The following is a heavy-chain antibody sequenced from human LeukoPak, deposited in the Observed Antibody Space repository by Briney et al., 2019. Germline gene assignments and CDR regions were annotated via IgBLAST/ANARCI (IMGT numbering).Heavy chain of an antibody. CDR1: GGSLSSSSYY. D-gene: IGHD6-19*01. J-gene: IGHJ1*01. V-gene: IGHV4-39*07. CDR3: ARVYSSGSRAFQH. CDR2: IYYSGST. Sequence: SETLSLTCTVSGGSLSSSSYYWGWIRQPPGKGLEWIGSIYYSGSTYYNPSLQSRVTISVDKSKNYFSLKVSSVTAADTAVYYSARVYSSGSRAFQHWGQGTLVTVSS.